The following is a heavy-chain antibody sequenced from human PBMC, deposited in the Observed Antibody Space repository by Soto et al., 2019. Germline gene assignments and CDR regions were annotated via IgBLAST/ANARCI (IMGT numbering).Heavy chain of an antibody. J-gene: IGHJ6*02. V-gene: IGHV1-69*01. CDR2: IIPIFGTA. Sequence: QVQLVQSGAEVKKPGSSVKVSCKASGGTFSSYAISWVRQAPGQGLEWMGGIIPIFGTANYAQKVQGRVTITADESTSTAYMELSSLRSEDTAVYYCARDPYPPVAVPMDYYYGMDVWGQGTTVTVSS. CDR3: ARDPYPPVAVPMDYYYGMDV. D-gene: IGHD6-19*01. CDR1: GGTFSSYA.